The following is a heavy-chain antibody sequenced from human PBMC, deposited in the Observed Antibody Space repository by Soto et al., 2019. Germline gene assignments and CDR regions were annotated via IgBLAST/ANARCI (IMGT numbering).Heavy chain of an antibody. J-gene: IGHJ5*02. V-gene: IGHV4-39*01. CDR2: VYYNENT. CDR1: GGSISSFTYY. CDR3: ERRERYYGSPGWFDP. D-gene: IGHD3-10*01. Sequence: NPSETLSLTCSVSGGSISSFTYYWGWIRQPPGKGLEWIGTVYYNENTYYNPSLKSRVTITVDTAKNQFSLNLRSVTAADTAMYFCERRERYYGSPGWFDPWGPGTLVPVYS.